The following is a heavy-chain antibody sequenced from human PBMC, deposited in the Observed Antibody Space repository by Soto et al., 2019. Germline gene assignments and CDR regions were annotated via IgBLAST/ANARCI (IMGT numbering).Heavy chain of an antibody. Sequence: EVQLLESGGDLVQPGGSLRLSCAASGFTFSTYAMSWVRQAPGKGLEWVSAVSGSGGNSTFYGDSVKGRFTISRDNAKNTLNLQINSLGAEDTAVYYGDKGGGSGCFDNWGQGTLVTVSS. V-gene: IGHV3-23*01. CDR3: DKGGGSGCFDN. J-gene: IGHJ4*02. D-gene: IGHD2-15*01. CDR2: VSGSGGNST. CDR1: GFTFSTYA.